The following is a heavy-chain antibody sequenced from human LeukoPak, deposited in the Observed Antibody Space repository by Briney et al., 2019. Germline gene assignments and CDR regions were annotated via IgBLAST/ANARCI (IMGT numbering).Heavy chain of an antibody. J-gene: IGHJ4*02. V-gene: IGHV3-15*01. CDR2: IKSKTDGGTT. D-gene: IGHD2-15*01. CDR3: ARPPAEGY. CDR1: GFTFSSYA. Sequence: GGSLRLSCAASGFTFSSYAMSWVRQAPGKGLEWVGRIKSKTDGGTTDYAAPVKGRFTISRDDSKNTLYLQMNSLRAEDTAVYYCARPPAEGYWGQGTLVTVSS.